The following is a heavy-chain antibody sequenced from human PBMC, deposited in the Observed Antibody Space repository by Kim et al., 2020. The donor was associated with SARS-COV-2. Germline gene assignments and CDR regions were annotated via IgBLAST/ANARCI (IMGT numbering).Heavy chain of an antibody. D-gene: IGHD3-3*01. V-gene: IGHV4-39*01. CDR2: IYYSGST. Sequence: SETLSLTCTVSGGSISSSSYYWGWIRQPPGKGLEWIGSIYYSGSTYYNPSLKSRVTISVDTSKNQFSLKLSSVTAADTAVYYCAGPDYDFWSGYSDGMDVWGQGTTVTVSS. J-gene: IGHJ6*02. CDR3: AGPDYDFWSGYSDGMDV. CDR1: GGSISSSSYY.